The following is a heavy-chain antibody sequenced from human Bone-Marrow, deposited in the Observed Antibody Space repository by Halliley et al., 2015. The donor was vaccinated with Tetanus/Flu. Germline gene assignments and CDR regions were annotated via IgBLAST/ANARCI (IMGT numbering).Heavy chain of an antibody. CDR3: ARDRSSLAFAY. J-gene: IGHJ4*02. D-gene: IGHD3-3*02. V-gene: IGHV3-23*01. Sequence: LWWVLGINPIGGPTYYGDSVKGRFTISRDNSKNTVYLQMSSLKAEDTAVYYCARDRSSLAFAYWGRGILVTVSS. CDR2: INPIGGPT.